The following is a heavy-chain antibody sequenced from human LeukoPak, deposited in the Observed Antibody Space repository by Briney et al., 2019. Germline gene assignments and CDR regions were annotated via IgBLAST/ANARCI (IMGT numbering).Heavy chain of an antibody. V-gene: IGHV1-2*02. CDR2: INPNSGGT. Sequence: ASVKVSCKASGYTFTGYYMHWVRQAPGQGLEWMGWINPNSGGTNYAQKFQGRVTMTRDTSISTAYMELSRLRSDDTAVYYCARDLIGRRYYDSSGYYRTEAEVDYWGQGTLVTVSS. CDR3: ARDLIGRRYYDSSGYYRTEAEVDY. D-gene: IGHD3-22*01. J-gene: IGHJ4*02. CDR1: GYTFTGYY.